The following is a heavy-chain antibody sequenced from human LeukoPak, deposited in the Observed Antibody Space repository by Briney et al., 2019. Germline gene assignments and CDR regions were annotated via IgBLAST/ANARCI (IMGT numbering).Heavy chain of an antibody. CDR1: GFTFSSYG. CDR3: AKDYMFYSGDDSYYFDY. CDR2: IRYDGSNK. J-gene: IGHJ4*02. D-gene: IGHD5-12*01. V-gene: IGHV3-30*02. Sequence: GGSLRLSCAASGFTFSSYGMHWVRQAPGKGLEWVAFIRYDGSNKYYADSVKGRFTISRDNSKNTLYLQMNSLRAEDTAVYYCAKDYMFYSGDDSYYFDYWGQGTLVTVPS.